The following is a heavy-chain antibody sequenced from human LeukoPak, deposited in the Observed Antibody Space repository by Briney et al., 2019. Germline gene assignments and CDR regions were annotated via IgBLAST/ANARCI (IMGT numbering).Heavy chain of an antibody. J-gene: IGHJ4*02. D-gene: IGHD3-22*01. CDR2: IGNTGRTI. V-gene: IGHV3-48*03. CDR3: AKRGVVIRVILVGFHKEAYYFDS. CDR1: GFRFSSYE. Sequence: GSLRLSCAASGFRFSSYEMNWVRQAPGRGLEWVSYIGNTGRTIYYVDSVKGRFTISRDNPKNTLYLQMNSLRAEDTAVYFCAKRGVVIRVILVGFHKEAYYFDSWGQGALVTVSS.